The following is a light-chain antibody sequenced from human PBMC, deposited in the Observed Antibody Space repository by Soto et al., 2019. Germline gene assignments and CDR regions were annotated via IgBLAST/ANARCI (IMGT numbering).Light chain of an antibody. Sequence: QSVLTQPPSVSAAPGQKVTISCSGSSSNIGNNYVSWYQQLPGTAPRLLIYDHNKRPSGIPDRFSGSKSGTSAALGISGLQTGDEADYYCGSWDNSLRTVVFGGGTKLPVL. CDR3: GSWDNSLRTVV. CDR2: DHN. CDR1: SSNIGNNY. J-gene: IGLJ2*01. V-gene: IGLV1-51*01.